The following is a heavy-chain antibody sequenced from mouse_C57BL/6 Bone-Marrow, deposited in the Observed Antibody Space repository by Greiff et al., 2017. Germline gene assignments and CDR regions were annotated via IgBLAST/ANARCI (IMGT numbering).Heavy chain of an antibody. Sequence: EVHLVESGGGLVKPGGSLKLSCAASGFTFSDYGMHWVRQAPEKRLEWVAYISSGSSTIYYADTVKGRFTISRDNAKNTLFLQMTSLRSEDTAMYYCSNYYGSSYAMDYWGQGTSVTVSS. CDR1: GFTFSDYG. D-gene: IGHD1-1*01. CDR2: ISSGSSTI. CDR3: SNYYGSSYAMDY. J-gene: IGHJ4*01. V-gene: IGHV5-17*01.